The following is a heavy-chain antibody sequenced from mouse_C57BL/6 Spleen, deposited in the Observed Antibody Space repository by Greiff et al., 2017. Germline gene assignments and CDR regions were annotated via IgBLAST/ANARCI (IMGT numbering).Heavy chain of an antibody. D-gene: IGHD2-4*01. J-gene: IGHJ3*01. CDR1: GYTFTSYW. V-gene: IGHV1-59*01. CDR3: ANYYDLFAY. CDR2: IDPSDSYT. Sequence: VKLQQSGAELVRPGTSVKLSCKASGYTFTSYWMHWVKQRPGQGLEWIGVIDPSDSYTNYNQKFKGKATLTVDTSSSTAYMQLSSLTSEDSAVYYCANYYDLFAYWGQGTLVTVSA.